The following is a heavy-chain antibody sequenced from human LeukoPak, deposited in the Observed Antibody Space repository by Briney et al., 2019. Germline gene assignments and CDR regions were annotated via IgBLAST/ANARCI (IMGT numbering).Heavy chain of an antibody. CDR2: INAVSGNT. CDR3: ARGRGYSGTAKSPYYFDY. D-gene: IGHD6-13*01. J-gene: IGHJ4*02. V-gene: IGHV1-3*01. CDR1: GYTFTSYA. Sequence: ASVKVSCKASGYTFTSYAMHWVRQAPGQRLEWMGWINAVSGNTKYSQKFQDRVTITRDTSASTVYMELSSLRSEDTAVYYCARGRGYSGTAKSPYYFDYWGQETLVTVSS.